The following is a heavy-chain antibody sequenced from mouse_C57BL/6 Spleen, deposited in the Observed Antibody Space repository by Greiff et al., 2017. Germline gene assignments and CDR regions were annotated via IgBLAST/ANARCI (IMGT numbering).Heavy chain of an antibody. V-gene: IGHV5-2*01. D-gene: IGHD2-2*01. CDR3: ARHGGYGYAMDY. CDR2: IYSDGGST. Sequence: EVQRVESGGGLVQPGESLKLSCESNEYEFPSHDMSWVRQTPEQRLELVAAIYSDGGSTYYPDTMERRFIISRDNTKKTLYLQMSSLRSEDTALYYCARHGGYGYAMDYWGQGTSVTVSS. CDR1: EYEFPSHD. J-gene: IGHJ4*01.